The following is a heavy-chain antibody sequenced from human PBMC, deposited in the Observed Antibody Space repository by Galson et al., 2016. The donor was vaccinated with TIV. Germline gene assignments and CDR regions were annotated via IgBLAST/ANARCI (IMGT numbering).Heavy chain of an antibody. CDR3: VRDRVELLTTDYFSYYMDV. D-gene: IGHD1-1*01. J-gene: IGHJ6*03. CDR1: GASLSSGGHY. V-gene: IGHV4-61*08. CDR2: IYQSGST. Sequence: ETLSLTCSVSGASLSSGGHYWSWIRQPPGRGLAWIGYIYQSGSTDYNPSLTGRLSISRHTSKNQFSLKLTSVTAADTAIYYCVRDRVELLTTDYFSYYMDVWGKGTTVTVSS.